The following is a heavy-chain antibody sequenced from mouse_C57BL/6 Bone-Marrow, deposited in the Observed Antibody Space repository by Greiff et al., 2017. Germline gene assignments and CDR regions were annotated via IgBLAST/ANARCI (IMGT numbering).Heavy chain of an antibody. CDR2: IDPNSGGT. V-gene: IGHV1-72*01. CDR1: GYTFTSYW. D-gene: IGHD2-4*01. CDR3: ARGGDYDGGGYFDY. J-gene: IGHJ2*01. Sequence: VQLQQPGAELVKPGASVKLSCKASGYTFTSYWMHWVKQRPGRGLEWMGRIDPNSGGTKYNEKFKSKATLTVDKPSSPAYMQLSSLTSEDSAVYYCARGGDYDGGGYFDYWGQGTTLTVSS.